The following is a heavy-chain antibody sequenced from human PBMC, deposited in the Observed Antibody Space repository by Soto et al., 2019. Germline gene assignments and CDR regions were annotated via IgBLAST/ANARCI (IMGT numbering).Heavy chain of an antibody. CDR3: AREVEGYYFDY. V-gene: IGHV1-69*01. Sequence: QVQLVQSGAEVKKPGSSVKVSCKASGGTFSSYAISWVRQAPRQGLEWMGGIIPIFGTANYGQKFQGRVTITADESTSTAYMELSSLRSEDTAVYYCAREVEGYYFDYWGQGTLVTVSS. CDR2: IIPIFGTA. CDR1: GGTFSSYA. J-gene: IGHJ4*02. D-gene: IGHD2-2*01.